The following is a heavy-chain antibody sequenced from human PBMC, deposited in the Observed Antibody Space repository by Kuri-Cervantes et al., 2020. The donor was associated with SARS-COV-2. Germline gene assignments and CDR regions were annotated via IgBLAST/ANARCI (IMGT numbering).Heavy chain of an antibody. D-gene: IGHD5-18*01. CDR1: GGSISSSSYY. J-gene: IGHJ6*03. CDR2: IYYSGST. V-gene: IGHV4-39*07. CDR3: ARAVGYSYGFGYYYYMDV. Sequence: SETLSLTCTVSGGSISSSSYYWGWIRQPPGKGLEWIGSIYYSGSTYYNPSLKSRVTISVDTSKNQFSLKLSSVTAADTAVYYCARAVGYSYGFGYYYYMDVWGKGTTVTVSS.